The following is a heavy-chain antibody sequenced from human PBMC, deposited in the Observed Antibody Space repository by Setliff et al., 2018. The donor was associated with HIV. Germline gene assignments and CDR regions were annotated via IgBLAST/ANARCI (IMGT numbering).Heavy chain of an antibody. Sequence: GGSLRLSCAASGFTVSSNYMSWVRQAPGKGLEWVSVIYSGGSTYYADSVKGRFTISRDNSKNTLYLQMNSLRAEDTAVYYCAKPRLYNSALENWGQGTLVTVSS. V-gene: IGHV3-53*01. D-gene: IGHD1-1*01. J-gene: IGHJ4*02. CDR1: GFTVSSNY. CDR3: AKPRLYNSALEN. CDR2: IYSGGST.